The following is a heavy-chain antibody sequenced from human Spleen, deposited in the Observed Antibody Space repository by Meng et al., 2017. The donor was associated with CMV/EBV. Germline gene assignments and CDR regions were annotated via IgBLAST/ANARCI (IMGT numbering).Heavy chain of an antibody. D-gene: IGHD2-15*01. CDR2: ISSSSSYI. Sequence: FSSYSMNWVRQAPGKGLEWVSSISSSSSYIYYADSVKGRFAISRDNAKNSLYLQMNSLRAEDTAVYYCARDWRYCSGGSCYSIWFDPWGQGILVTVSS. CDR1: FSSYS. J-gene: IGHJ5*02. CDR3: ARDWRYCSGGSCYSIWFDP. V-gene: IGHV3-21*01.